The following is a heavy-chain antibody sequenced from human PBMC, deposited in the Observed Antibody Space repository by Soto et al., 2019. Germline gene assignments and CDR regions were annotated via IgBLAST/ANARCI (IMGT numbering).Heavy chain of an antibody. Sequence: QVELMQSGPEVKRTGTSVKVSCKASGYTFITSGINWVRQTPGQALEWVGWISPANADKKYAQKFKDRVTLTSETSTDTVYMELTNLRSDDTAVYFCARGRYFATTHRQWWYFDFWGRGTPVTVSS. CDR3: ARGRYFATTHRQWWYFDF. V-gene: IGHV1-18*01. D-gene: IGHD6-19*01. CDR1: GYTFITSG. CDR2: ISPANADK. J-gene: IGHJ2*01.